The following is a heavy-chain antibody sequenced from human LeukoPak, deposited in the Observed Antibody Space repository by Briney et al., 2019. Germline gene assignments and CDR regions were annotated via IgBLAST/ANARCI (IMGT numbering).Heavy chain of an antibody. V-gene: IGHV1-2*02. CDR2: INPNSGGT. J-gene: IGHJ4*02. Sequence: VASVKVSCKASGYTFTGYYMHWVRQAPGQGLEWMGWINPNSGGTNYAQKFQGRVTMTRDTSISTAYMELSRLRSDDTGVYYCARSIAVAGTVADYWGQGTLVTVSS. CDR1: GYTFTGYY. D-gene: IGHD6-19*01. CDR3: ARSIAVAGTVADY.